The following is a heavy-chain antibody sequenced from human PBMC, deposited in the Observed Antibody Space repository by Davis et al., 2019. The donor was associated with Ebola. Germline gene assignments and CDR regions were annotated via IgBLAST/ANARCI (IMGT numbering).Heavy chain of an antibody. CDR1: GGTFSSYS. Sequence: AASVKVSCKASGGTFSSYSISWMRQAPGQGLEWLGGVNPISGTSNYARKFQGRVMITADKSTDTAYMELSSLRSEDTAVYYCARDRYFDSSGFYFESEFWGQGTLVTVSS. J-gene: IGHJ1*01. CDR2: VNPISGTS. CDR3: ARDRYFDSSGFYFESEF. V-gene: IGHV1-69*06. D-gene: IGHD3-22*01.